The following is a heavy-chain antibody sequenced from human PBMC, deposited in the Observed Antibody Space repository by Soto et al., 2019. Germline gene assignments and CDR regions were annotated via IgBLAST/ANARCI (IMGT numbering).Heavy chain of an antibody. CDR2: ISPYSGNT. CDR3: ARERSVYSHTFDP. D-gene: IGHD4-4*01. CDR1: GYTFTTYD. V-gene: IGHV1-18*01. Sequence: QVQLVQSGAEVKKPGASVKVSCKASGYTFTTYDLSWVRQAPGQGLEWMGWISPYSGNTKYAQKLQGRVTMTTDTSTNTAYVELRSLRSDDTAVYYCARERSVYSHTFDPWGQGTLVTVSS. J-gene: IGHJ5*02.